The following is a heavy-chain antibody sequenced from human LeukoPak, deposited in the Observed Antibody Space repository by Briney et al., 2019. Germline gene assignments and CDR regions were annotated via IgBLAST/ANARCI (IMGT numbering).Heavy chain of an antibody. CDR2: IYHSGST. CDR3: ARRVAAAGTSSRYYYYMDV. J-gene: IGHJ6*03. Sequence: SGTLSLTCAVSGGSISSSNWWSWVRQPPGKGLEWIGSIYHSGSTNYNPSLKSRVTISVDTSKNQFSLKLSSVTAADTAVYYCARRVAAAGTSSRYYYYMDVWGKGTTVTISS. CDR1: GGSISSSNW. V-gene: IGHV4-4*02. D-gene: IGHD6-13*01.